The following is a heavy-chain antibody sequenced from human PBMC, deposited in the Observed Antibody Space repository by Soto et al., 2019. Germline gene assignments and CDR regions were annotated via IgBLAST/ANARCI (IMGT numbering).Heavy chain of an antibody. CDR1: GGSILCSSSY. Sequence: SATLSLTCTVPGGSILCSSSYWGWIRQPPGQGLERIGSSYYSGRTYYNPSLTMRVTLSVDTSKNQFSLKLSSVTAADTAVYYCARHPLDYGAYYFDYWGQGTLVTVSS. J-gene: IGHJ4*02. V-gene: IGHV4-39*01. CDR3: ARHPLDYGAYYFDY. CDR2: SYYSGRT. D-gene: IGHD4-17*01.